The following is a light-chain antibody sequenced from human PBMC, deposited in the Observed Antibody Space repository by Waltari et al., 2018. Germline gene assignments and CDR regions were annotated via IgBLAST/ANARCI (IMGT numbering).Light chain of an antibody. J-gene: IGLJ2*01. CDR3: CSYAGSSTFVV. CDR1: SSDIGSYNL. Sequence: GQSITISCTGTSSDIGSYNLVSWYQQHPGKAPKLMIYEVSKRPSGVSNRFSGSKSGNTASLTISGLQAEDESDYYCCSYAGSSTFVVFGGGTKLTVL. V-gene: IGLV2-23*02. CDR2: EVS.